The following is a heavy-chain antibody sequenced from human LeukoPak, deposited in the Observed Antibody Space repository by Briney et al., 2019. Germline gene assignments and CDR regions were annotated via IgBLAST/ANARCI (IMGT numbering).Heavy chain of an antibody. CDR1: GGTFSSYA. V-gene: IGHV1-2*02. Sequence: GASVKVSCKASGGTFSSYAISWVRQAPGQGLEWMGWINPHNGDTNYAQKFQGRVTMTRDTSITTAYMELSSLKSDDTAVYYCATVRDIVVGGGPYYFDYWGQGTLVTVSS. D-gene: IGHD2-15*01. J-gene: IGHJ4*02. CDR3: ATVRDIVVGGGPYYFDY. CDR2: INPHNGDT.